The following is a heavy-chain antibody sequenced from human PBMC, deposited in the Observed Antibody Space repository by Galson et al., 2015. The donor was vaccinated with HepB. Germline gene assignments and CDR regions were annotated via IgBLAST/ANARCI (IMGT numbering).Heavy chain of an antibody. V-gene: IGHV3-9*01. CDR1: GFTFDDYA. CDR2: ISWNSGSI. D-gene: IGHD3-3*01. J-gene: IGHJ6*02. Sequence: SLRLSCAASGFTFDDYAMHWVRQAPGKGLEWVSGISWNSGSIGYADSVKGRFTISRDSAKNSLYLQMNSLRAEDTALYYCAKGLPPPFWSGFPPENYYYGMDVWGQGTTVTVSS. CDR3: AKGLPPPFWSGFPPENYYYGMDV.